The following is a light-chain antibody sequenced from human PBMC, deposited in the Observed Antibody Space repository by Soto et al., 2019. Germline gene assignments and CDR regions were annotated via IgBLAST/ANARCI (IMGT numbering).Light chain of an antibody. Sequence: QSVLTQPPSVSGAPGQRVIISCTGSSSNIGAGYHVHWYQQLPGPAPKLLIYDSTARPSGVPDRFSGSKSVTSASLAITWLQAEDEADYYCQSYDSSLGVVFGGGTKLTVL. J-gene: IGLJ2*01. CDR3: QSYDSSLGVV. V-gene: IGLV1-40*01. CDR1: SSNIGAGYH. CDR2: DST.